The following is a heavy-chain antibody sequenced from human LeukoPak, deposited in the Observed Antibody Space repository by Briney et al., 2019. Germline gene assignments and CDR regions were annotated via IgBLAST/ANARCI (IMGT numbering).Heavy chain of an antibody. J-gene: IGHJ5*02. CDR1: GFTFSSYG. CDR2: ISYEGSKK. CDR3: AKGARDDYGDYFSWFDP. V-gene: IGHV3-30*18. Sequence: GGSLRLSCAASGFTFSSYGMHWVRQAPGKGLEWVAVISYEGSKKYHVDSVKGRDTISRDNSKKHLYLQMNSLRAEDTAVYYCAKGARDDYGDYFSWFDPWGQGTLVTVSS. D-gene: IGHD4-17*01.